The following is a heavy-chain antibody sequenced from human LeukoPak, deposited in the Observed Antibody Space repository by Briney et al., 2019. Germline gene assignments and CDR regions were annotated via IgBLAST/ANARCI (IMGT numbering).Heavy chain of an antibody. Sequence: SETLSLTCTVSGGSISSSTYYWSWIRQPPGKGLEWIGYIYYSGSTNYNPSLKSRVTISVDTSKNQFSLKLNSITTADTAVYYCARVRLSGTYLDAFDIWGQGTMVTVSS. V-gene: IGHV4-61*01. CDR2: IYYSGST. D-gene: IGHD1-26*01. CDR1: GGSISSSTYY. CDR3: ARVRLSGTYLDAFDI. J-gene: IGHJ3*02.